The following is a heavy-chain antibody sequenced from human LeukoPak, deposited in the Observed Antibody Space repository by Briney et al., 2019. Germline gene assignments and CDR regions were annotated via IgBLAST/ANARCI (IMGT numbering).Heavy chain of an antibody. CDR3: AKWGDYDILTGYYDPDY. CDR1: GFTFTNYA. Sequence: GASLRLSCAASGFTFTNYAMYWVRQAPGKGLEWVSAVSGRDDSTYYADSVKGQFTISRDTSKNTLYLQMNSLRAEDTAVYYCAKWGDYDILTGYYDPDYWGQGTLVTVSS. CDR2: VSGRDDST. D-gene: IGHD3-9*01. V-gene: IGHV3-23*01. J-gene: IGHJ4*02.